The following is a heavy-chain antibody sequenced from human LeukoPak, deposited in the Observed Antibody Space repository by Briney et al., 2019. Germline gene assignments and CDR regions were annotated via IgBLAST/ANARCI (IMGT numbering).Heavy chain of an antibody. CDR2: IYSGGST. J-gene: IGHJ3*02. V-gene: IGHV3-66*01. CDR3: ASERLPDAFDI. CDR1: GFTVSSNY. D-gene: IGHD6-25*01. Sequence: GGSLRLSCAASGFTVSSNYVSWVRQAPGKGLDWVSVIYSGGSTYYADSVKGRFTISRDNSKNTLYLQMNSLRAEDTAVYYCASERLPDAFDIWGQGTMVTVSS.